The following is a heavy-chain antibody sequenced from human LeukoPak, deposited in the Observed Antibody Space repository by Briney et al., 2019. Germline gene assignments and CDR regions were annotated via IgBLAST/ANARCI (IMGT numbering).Heavy chain of an antibody. CDR1: GFSFMGYY. CDR3: VREQYGPGEKQFDY. D-gene: IGHD4-17*01. V-gene: IGHV1-2*02. J-gene: IGHJ4*02. Sequence: ASVKVSCKASGFSFMGYYLHWMRQAPGQGLERMGGINPNTGDTEFAQTFQGRVTMTRDTPITTAYLELSGLRSDDTAVYYCVREQYGPGEKQFDYWGQGTLVTVSS. CDR2: INPNTGDT.